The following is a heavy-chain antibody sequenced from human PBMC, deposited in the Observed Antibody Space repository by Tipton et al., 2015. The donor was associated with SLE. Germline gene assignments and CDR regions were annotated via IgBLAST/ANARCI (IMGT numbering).Heavy chain of an antibody. CDR3: ARVRDAYSSSWYGTFDY. J-gene: IGHJ4*02. D-gene: IGHD6-13*01. Sequence: VQLVQSGGGLIHPGGSLRLSCAASGFTVSSNYMSWVRQAPGKGLEWVSIIYSGGSTYYADSVKGRFTISRDSSKNTLYLQMNSLRAEDTAVYYCARVRDAYSSSWYGTFDYWGQGTLVTVSS. CDR1: GFTVSSNY. V-gene: IGHV3-53*01. CDR2: IYSGGST.